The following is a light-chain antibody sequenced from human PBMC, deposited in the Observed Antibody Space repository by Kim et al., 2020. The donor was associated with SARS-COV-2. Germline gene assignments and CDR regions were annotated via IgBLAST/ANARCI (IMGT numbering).Light chain of an antibody. CDR1: QSFSSW. J-gene: IGKJ5*01. Sequence: DIQMTQSPSTVSASVGDRVTITCRASQSFSSWLAWYQQKPGKAPKLLIYQTSSLQSGVPSRFSGSGSGTEFTLTINSLQPDDFATYYCQQYNSYPITFGQGTRLESK. CDR3: QQYNSYPIT. CDR2: QTS. V-gene: IGKV1-5*03.